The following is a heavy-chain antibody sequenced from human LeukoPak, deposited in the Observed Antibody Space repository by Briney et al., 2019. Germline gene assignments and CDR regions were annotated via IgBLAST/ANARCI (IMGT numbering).Heavy chain of an antibody. V-gene: IGHV4-59*01. CDR2: FYYSGST. CDR3: ARGQGGNYYLNYFDY. D-gene: IGHD1-26*01. J-gene: IGHJ4*02. Sequence: PLETLSLTCTVTGGSFSTYYWSWIRQPPGKGLEWIGHFYYSGSTNYNPSLKSRVTISVDTSRNQFSLKLTSVTAADTAVYYCARGQGGNYYLNYFDYWGQGAPVTVSS. CDR1: GGSFSTYY.